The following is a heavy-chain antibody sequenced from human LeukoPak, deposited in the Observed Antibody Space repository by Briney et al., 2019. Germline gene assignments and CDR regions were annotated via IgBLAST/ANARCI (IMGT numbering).Heavy chain of an antibody. Sequence: SQTLSLTCTVSGNSINSGDYYWNWIRQPPGKGLEWIGYIYYSGSTNYNPSLKSRVTISVDTSKNQFSLKLSSVTAADTAVYYCARESRGVPTSPFDYWGQGTLVTVSS. CDR1: GNSINSGDYY. J-gene: IGHJ4*02. V-gene: IGHV4-61*08. CDR2: IYYSGST. D-gene: IGHD3-10*01. CDR3: ARESRGVPTSPFDY.